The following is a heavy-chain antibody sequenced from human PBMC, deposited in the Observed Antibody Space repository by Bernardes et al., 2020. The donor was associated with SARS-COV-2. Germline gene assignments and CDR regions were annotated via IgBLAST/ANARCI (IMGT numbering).Heavy chain of an antibody. J-gene: IGHJ4*02. CDR3: TSRFDYYDSSGYYD. D-gene: IGHD3-22*01. Sequence: GGSLRLTCAASGFTFSGSARHWVRQASGKGLEWVGRIRSKANSYATAYAASVKGRFTISRDDSKNTAYLQMNSLKTEDTAVYYCTSRFDYYDSSGYYDWGQGTLVTVSS. CDR2: IRSKANSYAT. CDR1: GFTFSGSA. V-gene: IGHV3-73*01.